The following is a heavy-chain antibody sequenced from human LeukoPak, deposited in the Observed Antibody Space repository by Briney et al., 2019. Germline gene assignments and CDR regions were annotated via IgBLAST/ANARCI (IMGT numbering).Heavy chain of an antibody. D-gene: IGHD3-9*01. CDR1: GDSFSSHY. CDR2: ISYIGST. Sequence: PSETLSLTCTVSGDSFSSHYWTWIRQPPGKGLEWIGDISYIGSTNYSPSLKSRVTISIDTSKNQFSLKLTSVTAADTAVYYCARDLVTVTKGFDIWGQGTMVSVSS. CDR3: ARDLVTVTKGFDI. J-gene: IGHJ3*02. V-gene: IGHV4-59*11.